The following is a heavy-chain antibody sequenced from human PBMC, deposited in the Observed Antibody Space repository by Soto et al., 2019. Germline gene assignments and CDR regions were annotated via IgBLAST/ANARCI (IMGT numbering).Heavy chain of an antibody. J-gene: IGHJ2*01. CDR1: GFTFSNYA. CDR2: ISGSGDFT. D-gene: IGHD4-17*01. CDR3: AKRTVGWYFDL. Sequence: GGSLRLSCAASGFTFSNYAISWVRQTPGKGLEWVSVISGSGDFTYYADSVKGRFTISRDNPKNTIYLQMNSLRAEDTAVYYCAKRTVGWYFDLWGRGTLVTVSS. V-gene: IGHV3-23*01.